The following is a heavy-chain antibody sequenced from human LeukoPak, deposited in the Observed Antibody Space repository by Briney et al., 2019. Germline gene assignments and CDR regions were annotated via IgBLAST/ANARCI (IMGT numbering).Heavy chain of an antibody. J-gene: IGHJ4*02. CDR2: INHSGST. Sequence: SETLSLTCAVYGGSFSGYYWSWIRQPPGKGLEWIGEINHSGSTNYNPSLKSRVTISVDTSKNQFSLKLSSVTAADTAVYYCARLGRQQLVHWGQGTLVTVSS. V-gene: IGHV4-34*01. D-gene: IGHD6-13*01. CDR3: ARLGRQQLVH. CDR1: GGSFSGYY.